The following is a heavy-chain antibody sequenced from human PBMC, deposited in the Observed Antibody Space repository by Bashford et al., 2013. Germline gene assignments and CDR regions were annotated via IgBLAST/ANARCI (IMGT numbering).Heavy chain of an antibody. V-gene: IGHV3-11*04. D-gene: IGHD2-15*01. CDR1: GFTFSDYF. CDR3: ARAPDCGGGTCDSYHYYGMDV. CDR2: ISSSGSII. Sequence: GGSLRLSCAASGFTFSDYFMSWLRQAPGKGLEWVSHISSSGSIIKYADSVKGRFTISRDNAKNSLYLQMNSLRAEDTAIYYCARAPDCGGGTCDSYHYYGMDVWGQGTTVTVSS. J-gene: IGHJ6*02.